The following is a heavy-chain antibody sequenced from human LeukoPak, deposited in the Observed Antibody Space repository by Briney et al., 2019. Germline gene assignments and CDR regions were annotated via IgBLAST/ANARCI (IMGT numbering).Heavy chain of an antibody. J-gene: IGHJ4*02. Sequence: SETLSLTCTVSGGSISSGSYYWSWIRQLAGKGLEWIGRIYSSGSTNYNPSLKSRVTISVDTSKNQFSLKLSSVTAADTAVYYCARYSSGWFHYFDYWGQGTLVTVSS. V-gene: IGHV4-61*02. D-gene: IGHD6-19*01. CDR3: ARYSSGWFHYFDY. CDR1: GGSISSGSYY. CDR2: IYSSGST.